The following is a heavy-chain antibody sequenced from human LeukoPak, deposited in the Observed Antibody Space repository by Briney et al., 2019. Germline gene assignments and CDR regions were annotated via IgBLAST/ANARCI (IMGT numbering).Heavy chain of an antibody. CDR1: GVSFTSGGYY. V-gene: IGHV4-31*03. CDR2: IYHSGSA. J-gene: IGHJ4*02. D-gene: IGHD3-16*02. Sequence: PSETLSLTCTVSGVSFTSGGYYWSWLRQHPGKGLEWIGYIYHSGSAYYNPSLKSRVTISVDTSKNQFSLKLSSVTAADTAVYYCAREGGSYRPLDYSGQGTLVTVSS. CDR3: AREGGSYRPLDY.